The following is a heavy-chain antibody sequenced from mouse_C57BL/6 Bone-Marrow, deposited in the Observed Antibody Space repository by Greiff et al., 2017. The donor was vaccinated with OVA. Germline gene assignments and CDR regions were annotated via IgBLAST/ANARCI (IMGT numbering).Heavy chain of an antibody. J-gene: IGHJ3*01. V-gene: IGHV5-9-1*02. CDR3: TRDRRNSNPFAY. D-gene: IGHD2-5*01. CDR1: GFTFSSYA. Sequence: EVQGVESGEGLVKPGGSLKLSCAASGFTFSSYAMSWVRQTPEKRLEWVAYISSGGDYIYYADTVKGRFTITRDNARNTLYLQMSSLKSEDTAMYYCTRDRRNSNPFAYWGQGTLVTVSA. CDR2: ISSGGDYI.